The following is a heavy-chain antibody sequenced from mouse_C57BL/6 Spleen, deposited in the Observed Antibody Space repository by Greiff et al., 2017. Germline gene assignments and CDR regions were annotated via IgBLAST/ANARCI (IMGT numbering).Heavy chain of an antibody. CDR2: IAPSGSCT. D-gene: IGHD1-1*01. J-gene: IGHJ1*03. CDR3: ARSKRYYYGNSYGGDWYFDV. V-gene: IGHV1-69*01. CDR1: GYTFTSYW. Sequence: QVQLQQPGAELVMPGASVKLSCKASGYTFTSYWMHWVKPRPGQGLEWIGEIAPSGSCTNYNQKFKAKSTLTVDKSSSTAYIQLSSLTSEDSAVYYSARSKRYYYGNSYGGDWYFDVWGTGTTVTVSS.